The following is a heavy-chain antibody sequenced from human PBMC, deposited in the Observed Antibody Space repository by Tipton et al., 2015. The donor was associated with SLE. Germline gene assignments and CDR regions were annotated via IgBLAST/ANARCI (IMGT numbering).Heavy chain of an antibody. CDR1: GVSISTSRYY. CDR2: LYAGGST. J-gene: IGHJ5*01. D-gene: IGHD3-3*01. Sequence: TLSLTCSVSGVSISTSRYYWGWIRQSPGQGLEWVGSLYAGGSTSFHPSLKSRASTSADASKNHFSLKLNSVTAADTAVYFCARGARPQGVVQGLRVWFDSWGQGTLVTVSS. CDR3: ARGARPQGVVQGLRVWFDS. V-gene: IGHV4-39*02.